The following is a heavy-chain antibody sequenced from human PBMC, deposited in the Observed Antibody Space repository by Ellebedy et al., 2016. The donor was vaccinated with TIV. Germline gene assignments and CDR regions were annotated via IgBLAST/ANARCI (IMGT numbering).Heavy chain of an antibody. Sequence: PGGSLRLSCAASGFTFSGSWMSWVRQAPGKGLEWVANIKQDGSEKYYVDSVKGRFTISRDNAKNSLYLQMNSLRAEDTAVYYCARQTVATSVNDAFDIWGLGTVVTVSS. J-gene: IGHJ3*02. CDR3: ARQTVATSVNDAFDI. CDR1: GFTFSGSW. V-gene: IGHV3-7*01. CDR2: IKQDGSEK. D-gene: IGHD4-17*01.